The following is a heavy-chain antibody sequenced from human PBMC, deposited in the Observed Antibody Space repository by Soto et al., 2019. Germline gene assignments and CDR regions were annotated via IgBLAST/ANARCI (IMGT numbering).Heavy chain of an antibody. CDR2: INEDGTTT. D-gene: IGHD3-10*01. J-gene: IGHJ4*01. CDR1: GFILSGYW. V-gene: IGHV3-7*04. Sequence: GGSLRLSCVVSGFILSGYWMSWVRQAPGKGLEWVANINEDGTTTYYVDSVKGRFTISRDNAKNSLYLQMNSLRVEDTAVYYCVRDYFGPGPYWGQGTLVTVSS. CDR3: VRDYFGPGPY.